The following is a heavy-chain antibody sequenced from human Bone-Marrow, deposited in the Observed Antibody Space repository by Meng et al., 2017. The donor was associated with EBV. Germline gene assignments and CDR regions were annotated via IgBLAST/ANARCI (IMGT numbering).Heavy chain of an antibody. CDR3: ATWNNNGWYYGY. V-gene: IGHV4-34*01. J-gene: IGHJ4*01. CDR1: CGSFSGSD. CDR2: INLGGNT. D-gene: IGHD6-19*01. Sequence: GQLQQWGAGLFNPSEPRSLTRAVYCGSFSGSDWSWIRQAPGKGLEWIGEINLGGNTNYNPSIKSRVSISVDTSKNHFSLKVNSVTAADTAVYYRATWNNNGWYYGYWGQGTLVTVSS.